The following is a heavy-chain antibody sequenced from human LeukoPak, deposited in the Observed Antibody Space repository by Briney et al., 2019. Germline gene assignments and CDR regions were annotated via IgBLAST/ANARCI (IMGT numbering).Heavy chain of an antibody. D-gene: IGHD6-19*01. J-gene: IGHJ6*03. CDR2: MNPNSGNT. CDR1: GYTFISYL. Sequence: ASVKVSCQASGYTFISYLITWVRQVSGKEREWMGWMNPNSGNTDYAQKFQDRVTISRNTSISTAYMELSSLRSEDTAVYYCARRAVGNSYYYYMDVWGKGTTVTVSS. V-gene: IGHV1-8*03. CDR3: ARRAVGNSYYYYMDV.